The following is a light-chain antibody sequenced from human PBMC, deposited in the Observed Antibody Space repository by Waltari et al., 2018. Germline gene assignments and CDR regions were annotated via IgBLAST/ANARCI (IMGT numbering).Light chain of an antibody. CDR2: EVS. J-gene: IGLJ2*01. CDR1: SSDVGGYNS. V-gene: IGLV2-14*01. Sequence: QSALTQPASVSGSPGQSITIPCTGTSSDVGGYNSVPWYQQHPGKAPKLMIYEVSNRPSGVSNRFSGSKSGNTASLTISGLQAEDEADYYCSSYTSSSTVVFGGGTKLTVL. CDR3: SSYTSSSTVV.